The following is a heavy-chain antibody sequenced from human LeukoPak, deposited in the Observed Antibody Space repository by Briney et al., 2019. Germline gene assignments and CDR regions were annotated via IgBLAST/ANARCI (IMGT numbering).Heavy chain of an antibody. D-gene: IGHD3-16*01. V-gene: IGHV3-23*01. J-gene: IGHJ6*03. CDR2: ISAGGGGT. Sequence: PGGSLRLSCAASGFTFSSYAMTWVRQASGKGLEWVSAISAGGGGTFYADSVKGRFSISRDNSKNTLYLEMNSLRAEDTAVYYCAKGSNGGYYYYMDVWGKGTTVTVSS. CDR3: AKGSNGGYYYYMDV. CDR1: GFTFSSYA.